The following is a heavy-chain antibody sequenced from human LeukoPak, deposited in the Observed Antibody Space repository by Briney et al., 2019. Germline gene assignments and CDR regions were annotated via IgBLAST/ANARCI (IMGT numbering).Heavy chain of an antibody. CDR1: GDSVASNSAA. J-gene: IGHJ5*02. CDR3: ARDGNYYGSGSRLDRFDP. V-gene: IGHV6-1*01. D-gene: IGHD3-10*01. CDR2: TYQRSKWHN. Sequence: SQTLSLTCAISGDSVASNSAAWNWIRQSPSRGLEWLGRTYQRSKWHNDYAVSVKSRITINPDTSKNQFSLQLNSVTPEDTAVYYCARDGNYYGSGSRLDRFDPWGQGTLVTVSS.